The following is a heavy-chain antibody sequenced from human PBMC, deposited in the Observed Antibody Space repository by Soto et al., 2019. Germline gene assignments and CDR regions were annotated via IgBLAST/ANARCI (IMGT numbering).Heavy chain of an antibody. J-gene: IGHJ4*02. D-gene: IGHD2-15*01. CDR3: ARGIGGTSDY. Sequence: QVQLQQWGAGLLKPSETLSLTCAVHGGPFSGYYWSWIRQPPGKGLEWIGEINYSGNTNYTPSLKSRVTISVDTSKKHFSLKLSSVTAADTAVYYCARGIGGTSDYWGQATLVTVSS. V-gene: IGHV4-34*01. CDR2: INYSGNT. CDR1: GGPFSGYY.